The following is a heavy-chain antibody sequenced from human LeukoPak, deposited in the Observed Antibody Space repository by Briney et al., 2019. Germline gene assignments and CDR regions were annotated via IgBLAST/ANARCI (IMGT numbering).Heavy chain of an antibody. CDR2: IYTSGST. CDR3: ARSSVGPRNYYYYYMDV. D-gene: IGHD1-26*01. V-gene: IGHV4-4*07. J-gene: IGHJ6*03. Sequence: TSETLSLTCTVSGGSISSYYWSWIRQPAGKGLEWIGRIYTSGSTNYNPSLKSRVTMSVDTSKNQFSLKLSSVTAADTAVYYCARSSVGPRNYYYYYMDVWGKGTTVTVSS. CDR1: GGSISSYY.